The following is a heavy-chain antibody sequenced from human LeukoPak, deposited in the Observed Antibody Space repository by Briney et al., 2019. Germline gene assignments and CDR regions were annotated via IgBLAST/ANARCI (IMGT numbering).Heavy chain of an antibody. D-gene: IGHD2-15*01. CDR1: GFTFSSYA. CDR3: ARGDYCSGGSCYPSADY. J-gene: IGHJ4*02. CDR2: ISYDGSNK. V-gene: IGHV3-30*04. Sequence: GRSLRLSCAASGFTFSSYAMHWVRQAPGKGLECVAVISYDGSNKYYADSVKGRFTISRDNSKNTLYLQMNSLRAEDTAVYYCARGDYCSGGSCYPSADYWGQGTLVTVSS.